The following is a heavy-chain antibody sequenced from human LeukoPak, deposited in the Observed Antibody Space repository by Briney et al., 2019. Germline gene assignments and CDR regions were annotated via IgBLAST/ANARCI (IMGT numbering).Heavy chain of an antibody. J-gene: IGHJ4*02. CDR2: IYYSGST. Sequence: SETLSLTCTVSGGSIRSSYYYWGWIRQHPGKGLEWIGYIYYSGSTYYNPSLKSRVTISVDTSKNQFSLKLSSVTAADTAVYYCAREDCRITIFGVVICPGGDYYFDYWGQGTLVTVSS. V-gene: IGHV4-31*03. CDR1: GGSIRSSYYY. D-gene: IGHD3-3*01. CDR3: AREDCRITIFGVVICPGGDYYFDY.